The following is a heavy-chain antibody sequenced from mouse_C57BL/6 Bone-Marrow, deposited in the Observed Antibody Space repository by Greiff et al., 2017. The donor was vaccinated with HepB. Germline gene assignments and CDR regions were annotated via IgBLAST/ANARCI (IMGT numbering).Heavy chain of an antibody. D-gene: IGHD2-1*01. J-gene: IGHJ2*01. V-gene: IGHV2-9-1*01. CDR2: IWTGGGT. Sequence: VKLQESGPGLVAPSQSLSITCTVSGFSLTSYAISWVRQPPGKGLEWLGVIWTGGGTNYNSALKSRLSISKDNSKSQVFLKMNSLQTDDTARYYCARNRGRCGNYEFDYWGQGTTLTVSS. CDR1: GFSLTSYA. CDR3: ARNRGRCGNYEFDY.